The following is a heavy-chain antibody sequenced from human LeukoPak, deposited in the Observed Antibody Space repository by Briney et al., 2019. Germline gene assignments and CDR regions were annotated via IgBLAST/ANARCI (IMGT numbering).Heavy chain of an antibody. J-gene: IGHJ4*02. CDR3: ASSGVYSGWRFDY. CDR1: GGSFSGYY. V-gene: IGHV4-34*01. D-gene: IGHD6-19*01. CDR2: INHSGST. Sequence: SETLSLTCAVYGGSFSGYYWSWIRQPPGKGLEWIGEINHSGSTNYNPSLKSRVTISVDTSKNQFSLKLSSVTAADTAVYYCASSGVYSGWRFDYWGQGTLVTVSS.